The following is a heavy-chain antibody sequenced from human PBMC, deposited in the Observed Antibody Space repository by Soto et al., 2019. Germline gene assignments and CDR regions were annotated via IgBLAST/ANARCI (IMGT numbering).Heavy chain of an antibody. V-gene: IGHV1-69*12. Sequence: QVQLVQSGAEVKKPGSSVKVSCKASGGTFSSYANSWVRQAPGQGLEWMGGIIPIFGTANYAQKFQGRVTITADESTSTAYMELSSLRSEDTAVYYCARDLGAAAGTDYYYYGMDVWGQGTTVTVSS. CDR3: ARDLGAAAGTDYYYYGMDV. CDR1: GGTFSSYA. D-gene: IGHD6-13*01. CDR2: IIPIFGTA. J-gene: IGHJ6*02.